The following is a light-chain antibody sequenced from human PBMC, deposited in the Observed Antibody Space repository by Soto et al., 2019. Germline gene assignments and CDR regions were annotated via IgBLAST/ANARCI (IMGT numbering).Light chain of an antibody. Sequence: QSALTQPASLSGSLGQSVTISCTGTSSDVGGHIYVSWYQHQAGKAPRLLIYEVGNRPSGVSNRFSGSKSGNTASLTISGLQAEDEAVYYCASYRRPTIIFGGGTKLTVL. CDR3: ASYRRPTII. CDR1: SSDVGGHIY. J-gene: IGLJ2*01. V-gene: IGLV2-14*01. CDR2: EVG.